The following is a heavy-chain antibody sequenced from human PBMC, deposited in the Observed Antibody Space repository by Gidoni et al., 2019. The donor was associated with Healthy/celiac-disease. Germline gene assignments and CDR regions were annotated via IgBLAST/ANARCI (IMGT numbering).Heavy chain of an antibody. V-gene: IGHV1-2*02. J-gene: IGHJ5*02. CDR2: INPNSGGT. Sequence: QVQLVQSGAEVKKPGASVKVSCKASGYTFTGYYMHWVRQAPGQGLEWMGWINPNSGGTNYAQKFQGRVTMTRDTSISTAYMELSRLRSDDTAVYYCARDPRFFWSGYFGWFDPWGQGTLVTVSS. CDR1: GYTFTGYY. D-gene: IGHD3-3*01. CDR3: ARDPRFFWSGYFGWFDP.